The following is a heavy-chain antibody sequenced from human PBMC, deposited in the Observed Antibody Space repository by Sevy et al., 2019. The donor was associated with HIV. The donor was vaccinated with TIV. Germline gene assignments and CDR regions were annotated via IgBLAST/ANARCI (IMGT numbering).Heavy chain of an antibody. V-gene: IGHV3-23*01. CDR1: GFTFSSYA. Sequence: GGSLRLSCAASGFTFSSYAMSWVLQAPGKGLEWVSAISGSGGITYYADSVKGRFTISGDNSKNTLYLQMNSLRAEDTVVYYCAKDDRIAVAGLIAFDIWGQGTMVTVSS. CDR2: ISGSGGIT. J-gene: IGHJ3*02. CDR3: AKDDRIAVAGLIAFDI. D-gene: IGHD6-19*01.